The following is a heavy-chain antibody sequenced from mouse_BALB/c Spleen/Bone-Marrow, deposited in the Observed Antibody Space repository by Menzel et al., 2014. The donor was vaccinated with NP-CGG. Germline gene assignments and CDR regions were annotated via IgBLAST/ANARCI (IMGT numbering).Heavy chain of an antibody. CDR1: GFTFSNYG. CDR2: INSNGGIT. J-gene: IGHJ2*01. V-gene: IGHV5-6-3*01. D-gene: IGHD3-2*02. CDR3: AKNQEAFDY. Sequence: EVQVVESGGGLAQPGGSLKLSCAASGFTFSNYGMSWVRQTPDKRLELVATINSNGGITYYPDSVKGRFTISRDNAKNTLYLQMSSLKSEDTAMYYCAKNQEAFDYWGQGTTLTVSS.